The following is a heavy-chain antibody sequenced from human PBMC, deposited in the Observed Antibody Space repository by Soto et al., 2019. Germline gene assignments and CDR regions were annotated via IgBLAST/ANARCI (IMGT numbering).Heavy chain of an antibody. J-gene: IGHJ4*02. CDR2: VYYSGTT. V-gene: IGHV4-59*08. CDR3: ARQAID. Sequence: QVQLQESGPGLVKPSETLSLTCTVSGGSISDYYWSWFRQAPGKGLDWIGYVYYSGTTNYNPSLPSRVTMSLETSKNQFSVKLSSVTAADTAVYYCARQAIDWGQGTLVTVS. CDR1: GGSISDYY.